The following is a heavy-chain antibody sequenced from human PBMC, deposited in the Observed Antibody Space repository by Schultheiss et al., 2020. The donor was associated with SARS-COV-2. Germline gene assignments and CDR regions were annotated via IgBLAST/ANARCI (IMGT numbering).Heavy chain of an antibody. Sequence: GESLKISCAASGFTFSSYSMNWVRQAPGKGLEWVSAISGSGGSTYYADSVKGRFTISRDNSKNTLYLQMNSLRVEDTALYYCATLYIWGQGTMVTVSS. CDR1: GFTFSSYS. CDR2: ISGSGGST. CDR3: ATLYI. J-gene: IGHJ3*02. V-gene: IGHV3-23*01. D-gene: IGHD2-8*01.